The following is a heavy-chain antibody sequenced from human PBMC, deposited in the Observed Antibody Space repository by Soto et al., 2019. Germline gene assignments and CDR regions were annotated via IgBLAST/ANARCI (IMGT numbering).Heavy chain of an antibody. D-gene: IGHD6-19*01. V-gene: IGHV4-59*11. J-gene: IGHJ4*02. CDR2: IFYSGST. Sequence: PSETLSLTCTVSGGSISGHYWTWIRQSPGKGLEWIGYIFYSGSTNYNPSLKSRVTISVDTSKNQFSLKVSSVTAADTAVYYCARVGSSGWSPDYWGQGTLVTVSS. CDR3: ARVGSSGWSPDY. CDR1: GGSISGHY.